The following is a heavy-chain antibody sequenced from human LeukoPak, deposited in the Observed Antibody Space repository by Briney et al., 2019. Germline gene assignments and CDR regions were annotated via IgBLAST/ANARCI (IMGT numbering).Heavy chain of an antibody. V-gene: IGHV1-69*05. J-gene: IGHJ1*01. CDR2: IIPIFGTA. CDR1: GGTFSSYA. CDR3: ARESGYSYGFKH. Sequence: ASVKVSCKASGGTFSSYAISWVRQAPGQGLEWMGGIIPIFGTANYAQKFQGRVTITTDESTSTAYMELSSLRSEDTAVYYCARESGYSYGFKHWGQGTLVTVSS. D-gene: IGHD5-18*01.